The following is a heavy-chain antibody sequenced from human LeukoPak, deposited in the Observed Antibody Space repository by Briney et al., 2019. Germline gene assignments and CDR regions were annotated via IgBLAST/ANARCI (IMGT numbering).Heavy chain of an antibody. CDR2: IDSRSSDI. CDR1: GFAFCDYS. J-gene: IGHJ6*02. D-gene: IGHD3-16*01. CDR3: VRDWGGYGLDV. V-gene: IGHV3-21*01. Sequence: GGSLRLSCAASGFAFCDYSMNWVRQAPGKGLEWVSTIDSRSSDIHYADSVRGRLTISRDNAKNSLYLQMDSLRAEDTAVYYCVRDWGGYGLDVWGQGTTVTVSS.